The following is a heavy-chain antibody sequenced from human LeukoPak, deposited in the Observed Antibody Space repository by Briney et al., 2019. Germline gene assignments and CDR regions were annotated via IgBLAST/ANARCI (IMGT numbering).Heavy chain of an antibody. Sequence: GGSLRLSCVASGFTFSSYWMNWVRQAPGKGLEWVANINQDGTEKYYVDSVEGRFSISRDNAKNSLYLHMNSLRDEDTAVFYCARGYATAFDSWGQGALVTVSS. CDR1: GFTFSSYW. CDR2: INQDGTEK. V-gene: IGHV3-7*01. D-gene: IGHD2-2*01. CDR3: ARGYATAFDS. J-gene: IGHJ4*02.